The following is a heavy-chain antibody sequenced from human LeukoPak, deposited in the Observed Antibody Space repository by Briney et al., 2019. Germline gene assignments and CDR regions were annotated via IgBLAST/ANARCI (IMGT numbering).Heavy chain of an antibody. CDR1: GFVFNSYA. CDR3: ARDGDTAVRGVNFDY. D-gene: IGHD3-10*01. Sequence: PGGSLRLSCAASGFVFNSYAIHWVRQAPGKGLEWLALMSYDEKNKYYADSVKGRFTISRDNIKHTLYLQMSSLRTEDTAVYYCARDGDTAVRGVNFDYWGQGTLVTVSS. J-gene: IGHJ4*02. V-gene: IGHV3-30*04. CDR2: MSYDEKNK.